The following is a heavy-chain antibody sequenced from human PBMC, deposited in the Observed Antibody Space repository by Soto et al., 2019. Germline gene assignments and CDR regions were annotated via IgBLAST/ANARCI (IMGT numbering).Heavy chain of an antibody. Sequence: EVQLLESGGGLVQPGGSLRLSCAASGFTFSSYAMSWVRQAPGKGLEWVSTISGSGDSTYYADSVKGRFTISRDKSKNTLYLQMNSLGAEDKAVYYCSKQGPRVAGRSQFDYWGQGTLVTVSS. J-gene: IGHJ4*02. CDR3: SKQGPRVAGRSQFDY. CDR1: GFTFSSYA. D-gene: IGHD6-19*01. V-gene: IGHV3-23*01. CDR2: ISGSGDST.